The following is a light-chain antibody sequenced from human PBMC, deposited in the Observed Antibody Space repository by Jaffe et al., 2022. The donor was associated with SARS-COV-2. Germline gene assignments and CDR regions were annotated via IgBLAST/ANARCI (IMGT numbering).Light chain of an antibody. CDR2: DTS. CDR1: QDISRY. CDR3: EQASSFPLT. V-gene: IGKV1-12*01. J-gene: IGKJ4*01. Sequence: DIQMTQSPSSVSASVGDRVIITCRASQDISRYLAWYKQKPGKAPELLIYDTSSLQSGAPSRFSGSGSGTDFSLTISSLQPEDFATYYCEQASSFPLTFGGGTRVEIK.